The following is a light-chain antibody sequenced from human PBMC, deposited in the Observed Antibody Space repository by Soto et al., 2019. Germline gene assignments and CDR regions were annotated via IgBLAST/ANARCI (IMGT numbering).Light chain of an antibody. CDR3: RSYTSSSTLDV. Sequence: QSVLTQPASVSGSPGQSITISCTGTSSDVGGYNHVSWYQQHPGKAPKLMIYDVSNRPSGVSNRFSGSKSGNTASLTISGLQAEDEADYYCRSYTSSSTLDVFGTGTKVTVL. J-gene: IGLJ1*01. CDR2: DVS. CDR1: SSDVGGYNH. V-gene: IGLV2-14*01.